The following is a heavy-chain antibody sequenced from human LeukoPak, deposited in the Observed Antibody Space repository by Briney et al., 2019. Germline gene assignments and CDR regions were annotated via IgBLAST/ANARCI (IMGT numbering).Heavy chain of an antibody. J-gene: IGHJ4*02. CDR2: IYYSGST. CDR3: ASNAAGGIVVVPTAFDY. Sequence: SQTRSLTCTVSGGSISSGGYYWSWIRQHPGKGLEWIGYIYYSGSTYYNPSLKSRVTISVDTSKNQFSLKLSSVTAADTAVYYCASNAAGGIVVVPTAFDYWGQGTLVTVSS. D-gene: IGHD2-2*01. CDR1: GGSISSGGYY. V-gene: IGHV4-31*03.